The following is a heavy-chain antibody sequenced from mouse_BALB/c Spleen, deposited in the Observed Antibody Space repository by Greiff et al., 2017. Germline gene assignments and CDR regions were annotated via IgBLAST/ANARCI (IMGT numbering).Heavy chain of an antibody. D-gene: IGHD2-1*01. CDR3: DIDSGNYVGFDV. J-gene: IGHJ1*01. Sequence: VQLQQSGAELVKPGASVKLSCTASGFTFTDTYMHWVKQRPEQGLEWIGRIDPANGNTKYDPKFQGTATITADTSSNTAYLQLSSLTSEDTAVYYCDIDSGNYVGFDVWGAGTTVTVSS. CDR1: GFTFTDTY. CDR2: IDPANGNT. V-gene: IGHV14-3*02.